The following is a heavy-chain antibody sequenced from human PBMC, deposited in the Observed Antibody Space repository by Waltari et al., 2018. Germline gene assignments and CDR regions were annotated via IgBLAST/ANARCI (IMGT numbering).Heavy chain of an antibody. V-gene: IGHV4-39*01. J-gene: IGHJ3*02. Sequence: QLQLQESGPGLVKPSETLSLTCTVSGGSISSSRYYWGWIRQPPGKGLGWIGSIYVSGDTYHNPYLKSRVTISVDTSKNQFSLKLSSVTAADTAVYYCARHDYCSSTSCYDDAFDIWGQGTMVTVSS. CDR3: ARHDYCSSTSCYDDAFDI. CDR1: GGSISSSRYY. CDR2: IYVSGDT. D-gene: IGHD2-2*01.